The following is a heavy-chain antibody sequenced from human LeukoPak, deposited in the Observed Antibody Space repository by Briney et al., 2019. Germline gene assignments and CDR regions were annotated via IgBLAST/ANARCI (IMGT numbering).Heavy chain of an antibody. CDR3: ARDFDWFRNRYDY. V-gene: IGHV3-21*01. J-gene: IGHJ4*02. D-gene: IGHD3-9*01. CDR1: GFTFSDYA. CDR2: ISSSSNYV. Sequence: PGGSLRLSCAASGFTFSDYAMNWVRQAPGKGLEWVSSISSSSNYVYYAASVQGRFTISRDNPNNSLYLQLNSLRAEDTAVYYCARDFDWFRNRYDYWGQGTLVTVSS.